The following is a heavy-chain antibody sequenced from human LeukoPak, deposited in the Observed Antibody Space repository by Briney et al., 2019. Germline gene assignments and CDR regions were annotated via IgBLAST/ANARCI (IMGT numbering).Heavy chain of an antibody. CDR3: ARMSGYASAVFDP. Sequence: SETLSLTCTVSGGSISSYYWSWIRQPPGKGLEWIGYIYYSGSTNYNPSLKSRVTISVDTSKNQFSLKMSSVTAADTAVYYCARMSGYASAVFDPWGQGTLVTVSS. CDR1: GGSISSYY. J-gene: IGHJ5*02. CDR2: IYYSGST. V-gene: IGHV4-59*08. D-gene: IGHD6-19*01.